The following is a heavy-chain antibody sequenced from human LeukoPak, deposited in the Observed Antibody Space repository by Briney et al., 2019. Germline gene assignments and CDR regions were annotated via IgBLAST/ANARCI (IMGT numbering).Heavy chain of an antibody. J-gene: IGHJ4*02. CDR3: ARDRSYGSVTD. D-gene: IGHD3-10*01. CDR2: IYYSGST. CDR1: GYSISSGYY. Sequence: SETLSLTCTVSGYSISSGYYWGWIRQPPGKGLEWIGSIYYSGSTYYSPSLKSRVTISVDTSKNQFSLKLTSVTAADTAVYYCARDRSYGSVTDWGQGTLVTVSS. V-gene: IGHV4-38-2*02.